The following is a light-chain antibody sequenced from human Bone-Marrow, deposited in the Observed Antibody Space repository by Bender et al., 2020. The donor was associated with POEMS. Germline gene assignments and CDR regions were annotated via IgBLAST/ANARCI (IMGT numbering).Light chain of an antibody. CDR1: SSDVGRYNY. Sequence: QSALTQPASVSGSPGQSITISCTGTSSDVGRYNYVSWYQQHPGKAPKLLIYEVRKRPSGVSNRFSGSKSDNTASLTISGLQAEDEADYYCSSYTSSSTVVFGGGTKLTVL. J-gene: IGLJ2*01. V-gene: IGLV2-14*01. CDR3: SSYTSSSTVV. CDR2: EVR.